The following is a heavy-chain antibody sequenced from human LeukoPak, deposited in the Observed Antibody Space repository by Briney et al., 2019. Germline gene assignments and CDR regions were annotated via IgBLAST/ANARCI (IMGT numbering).Heavy chain of an antibody. J-gene: IGHJ6*03. CDR2: IWHDGSNK. CDR3: AKGGDAYTEFYYYYMDV. Sequence: PGRSLRLSWAASGFTFSDYGLHWVRQAPGKGLEWVALIWHDGSNKYYADSVMGRFTISRGNSKNTLYLQMNSLRAEDTAIYYCAKGGDAYTEFYYYYMDVWGKGTTVTVSS. D-gene: IGHD5-24*01. V-gene: IGHV3-33*06. CDR1: GFTFSDYG.